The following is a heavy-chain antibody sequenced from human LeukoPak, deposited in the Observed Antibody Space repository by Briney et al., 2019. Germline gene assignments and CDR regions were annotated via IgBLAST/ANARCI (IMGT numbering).Heavy chain of an antibody. CDR1: GFTFSSYS. CDR3: ARVLSTGRTSNDY. Sequence: PGGSLRPSCAASGFTFSSYSMNWVRQAPGKGLEWVSSISSSSSYIYYADSVKGRFTISRDNAKNSLYLQMNSLRAEDTAVYYCARVLSTGRTSNDYWGQGTLVTVSS. CDR2: ISSSSSYI. D-gene: IGHD4-17*01. V-gene: IGHV3-21*01. J-gene: IGHJ4*02.